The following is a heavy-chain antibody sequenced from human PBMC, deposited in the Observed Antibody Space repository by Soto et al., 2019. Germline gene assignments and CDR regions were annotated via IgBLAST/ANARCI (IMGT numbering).Heavy chain of an antibody. CDR1: GFTVSSKY. D-gene: IGHD6-13*01. Sequence: EVQLVEPGGGLIQPGGSLRLSCAASGFTVSSKYMSWVRQAPGKGLQWVSLIYSGGSTKYADSVKGRFTISRDDSKNTLYLQMNSLRAEDTAVYYCASGAAGATWSFGDWGQGTLVTVSS. CDR3: ASGAAGATWSFGD. V-gene: IGHV3-53*01. CDR2: IYSGGST. J-gene: IGHJ4*02.